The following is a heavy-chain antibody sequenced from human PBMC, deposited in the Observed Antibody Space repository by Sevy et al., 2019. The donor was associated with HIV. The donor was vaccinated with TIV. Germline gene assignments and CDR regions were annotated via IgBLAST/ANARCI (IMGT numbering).Heavy chain of an antibody. Sequence: GGSLRLSCAASGFTFNTHAMNWVRQAPGKGLEWVSTISGPGSSTYYADSVKGRFTISRDNSKNTLHLQMNSLRADDTAIYYSAKALNPALESMLQVIFRTLNGFDVWGQGTMVTVSS. CDR2: ISGPGSST. J-gene: IGHJ3*01. CDR1: GFTFNTHA. CDR3: AKALNPALESMLQVIFRTLNGFDV. D-gene: IGHD1-1*01. V-gene: IGHV3-23*01.